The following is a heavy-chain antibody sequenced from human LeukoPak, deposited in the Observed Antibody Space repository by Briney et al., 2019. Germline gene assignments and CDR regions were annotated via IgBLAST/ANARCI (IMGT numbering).Heavy chain of an antibody. CDR2: ISGGSGTT. V-gene: IGHV3-23*01. J-gene: IGHJ4*02. Sequence: PGGSLRLSCAASGFTFSRHGMNWVRQAPGKGLEWVSIISGGSGTTYYADSVKGRFTISRDNSKNTLFLLMNSLRAEDTAVYYCAKDRYYDSFYYFDYWGQGTLVTVSS. CDR1: GFTFSRHG. D-gene: IGHD3-22*01. CDR3: AKDRYYDSFYYFDY.